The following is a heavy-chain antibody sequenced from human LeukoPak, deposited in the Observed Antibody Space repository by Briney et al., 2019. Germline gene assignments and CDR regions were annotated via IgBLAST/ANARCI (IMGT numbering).Heavy chain of an antibody. CDR2: ISSNGGST. CDR1: GFTFSSYA. V-gene: IGHV3-64D*06. J-gene: IGHJ4*02. CDR3: VKDRDYYDSSGYYYFDY. D-gene: IGHD3-22*01. Sequence: GGSLRLSCSASGFTFSSYAMHWVRQAPGKGLEYVSAISSNGGSTYYADSVKGRFTISRDNSKNALYLQMSSLRAEDTAVYYCVKDRDYYDSSGYYYFDYWGQGTLVTVSS.